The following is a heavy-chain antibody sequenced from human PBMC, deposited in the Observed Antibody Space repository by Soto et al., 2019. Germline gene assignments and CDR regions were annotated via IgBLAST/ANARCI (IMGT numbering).Heavy chain of an antibody. V-gene: IGHV3-23*01. CDR2: IIGSGGST. D-gene: IGHD6-19*01. J-gene: IGHJ4*02. CDR1: GFTFSSYA. Sequence: EVQLLESGGGLVQPGGSLRLSCAASGFTFSSYAMSWVRQAPGKGLEWVSAIIGSGGSTYYADSGKGRFTISRDKCKNTQYLQMNSLRAEDTALYYCAKDGAGYSSGWYHCLWGQGTLVAVSS. CDR3: AKDGAGYSSGWYHCL.